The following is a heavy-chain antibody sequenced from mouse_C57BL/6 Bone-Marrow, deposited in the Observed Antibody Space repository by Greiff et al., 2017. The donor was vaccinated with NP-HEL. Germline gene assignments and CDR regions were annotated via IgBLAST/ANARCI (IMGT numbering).Heavy chain of an antibody. CDR3: TTLDYDGEGY. CDR1: GFNINDDY. V-gene: IGHV14-4*01. Sequence: EVQLQQSGAELVRPGASVKLSCTASGFNINDDYMHWVKQRPEPGLEWIGWIDPENGDTEYASKFQGKATITADTSSTTAYLQLSSLTSEDTAVYYCTTLDYDGEGYWGQGTTLTVSS. CDR2: IDPENGDT. J-gene: IGHJ2*01. D-gene: IGHD2-4*01.